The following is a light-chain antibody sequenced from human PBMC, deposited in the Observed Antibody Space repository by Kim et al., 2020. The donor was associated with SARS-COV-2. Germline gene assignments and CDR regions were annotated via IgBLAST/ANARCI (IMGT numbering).Light chain of an antibody. CDR2: DAS. CDR3: QQYKSYPLT. J-gene: IGKJ4*01. V-gene: IGKV1-16*01. CDR1: QDIGNY. Sequence: DIQMTQSPSSLSASVGDRVTITCRASQDIGNYLAWFQQKPGKAPKSLIYDASNLQSGVPPRFSGSRSGTDVTLTISSLQPEDSATYYCQQYKSYPLTFGGGTKVEIK.